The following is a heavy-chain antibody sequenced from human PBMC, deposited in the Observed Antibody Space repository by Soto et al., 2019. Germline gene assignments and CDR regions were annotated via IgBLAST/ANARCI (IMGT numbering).Heavy chain of an antibody. Sequence: QVQVVQSGAEVKKPGASVKVSCKASGYTFTTYYIHWVRQAPGQGLEWMGVINPSGGSINYAQKFKDRCTMTRDTSTSTVYMELGSMRSEDTAVYYCERDRGCGRSYYSYFYGMDVWGQGTTVTVS. CDR3: ERDRGCGRSYYSYFYGMDV. CDR2: INPSGGSI. V-gene: IGHV1-46*01. D-gene: IGHD1-26*01. CDR1: GYTFTTYY. J-gene: IGHJ6*02.